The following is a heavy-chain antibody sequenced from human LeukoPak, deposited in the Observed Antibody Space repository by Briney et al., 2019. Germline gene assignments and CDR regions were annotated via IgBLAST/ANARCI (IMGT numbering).Heavy chain of an antibody. Sequence: GGSLRLSCVASGFTFSDYYMSWIRQAPGKGLEYISYISSSGRDIYYPDSVKGRFTISRDNAKNSLYLQMNSQRVEDTAVYYCARFVVLEYRGSGTLFDYWGQGTLVTVFS. D-gene: IGHD3-10*01. CDR3: ARFVVLEYRGSGTLFDY. CDR1: GFTFSDYY. CDR2: ISSSGRDI. V-gene: IGHV3-11*04. J-gene: IGHJ4*02.